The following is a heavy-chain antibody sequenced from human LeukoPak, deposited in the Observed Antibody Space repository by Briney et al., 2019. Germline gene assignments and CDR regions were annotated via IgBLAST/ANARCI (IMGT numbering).Heavy chain of an antibody. D-gene: IGHD2-2*01. CDR1: GYTFTGYY. CDR3: ASMIPAAPGTFDI. V-gene: IGHV1-2*02. CDR2: INPNSGGT. J-gene: IGHJ3*02. Sequence: GASVKVSCKASGYTFTGYYMHWVRQAPGQGLEWMGWINPNSGGTNYAQKFQGRVTITADESTSTAYMELSSLRSEDTAVYYCASMIPAAPGTFDIWGQGTMVTVSS.